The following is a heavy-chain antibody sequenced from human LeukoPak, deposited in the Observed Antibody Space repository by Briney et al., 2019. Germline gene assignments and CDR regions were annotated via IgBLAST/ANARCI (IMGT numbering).Heavy chain of an antibody. Sequence: ASVKVSCKASGYTFTGYYMHWVRQAPGQGLEWMGWINPNSGGTNYAQKFQGRVTMTRDTSISTAYMELSRLRSDDTAVYYCARGKNYYYSSSLFGYWGQGTLVTVSS. J-gene: IGHJ4*02. V-gene: IGHV1-2*02. CDR1: GYTFTGYY. CDR2: INPNSGGT. D-gene: IGHD3-22*01. CDR3: ARGKNYYYSSSLFGY.